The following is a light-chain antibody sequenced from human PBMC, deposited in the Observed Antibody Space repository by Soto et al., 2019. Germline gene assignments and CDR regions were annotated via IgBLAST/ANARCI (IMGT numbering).Light chain of an antibody. Sequence: EIVLTQSPGTLSLSPGERATLSCRASQSVSSSYLAWYQQKPGQAPRLLIYGASSRATGIPDRFSGSGSGTYVTLTISRLEPEDFALYYCQQYGSSLLITFGQGTRLEIK. CDR2: GAS. J-gene: IGKJ5*01. CDR3: QQYGSSLLIT. V-gene: IGKV3-20*01. CDR1: QSVSSSY.